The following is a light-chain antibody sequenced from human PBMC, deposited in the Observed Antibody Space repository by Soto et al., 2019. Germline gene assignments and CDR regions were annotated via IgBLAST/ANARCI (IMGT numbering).Light chain of an antibody. V-gene: IGKV1-6*01. J-gene: IGKJ3*01. Sequence: IQMIQSPSTLSATVGDRVTITCRASQGIRNDLDCFQQKPGKAPKLLIYAASNLQSGVPARFSGSGSGTDFTLTISSLQPEDFATYYCLQKYFYPFSFGPGTKVDIK. CDR1: QGIRND. CDR3: LQKYFYPFS. CDR2: AAS.